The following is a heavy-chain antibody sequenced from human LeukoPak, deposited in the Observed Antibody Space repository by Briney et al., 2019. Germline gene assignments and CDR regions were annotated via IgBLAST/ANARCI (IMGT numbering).Heavy chain of an antibody. D-gene: IGHD1-26*01. V-gene: IGHV1-69*13. J-gene: IGHJ6*02. CDR1: GGTFSSHA. CDR3: ARGYSGSYYTPSDYYYGMDV. Sequence: ASVKVSCKASGGTFSSHAISWVRQAPGQGLEWMGGIIPIFGTASYAQKFQGRVTITADESTSTAYMELSSLRSEDTAVYYCARGYSGSYYTPSDYYYGMDVWGQGTTVTVSS. CDR2: IIPIFGTA.